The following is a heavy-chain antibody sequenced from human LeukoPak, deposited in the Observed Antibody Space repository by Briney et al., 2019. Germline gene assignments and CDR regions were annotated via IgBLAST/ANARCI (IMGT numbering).Heavy chain of an antibody. CDR1: GFTFDDYA. CDR2: ISWNSGSI. D-gene: IGHD6-19*01. V-gene: IGHV3-9*01. Sequence: GGSLRLSCAASGFTFDDYAMHWVRQAPGKGLEWVSGISWNSGSIGYADSVKGRFTISRDNAKNSLYLQMNSLRAEDTALYYCAKDITAVAGGWFDPWGQGTLVTVSS. CDR3: AKDITAVAGGWFDP. J-gene: IGHJ5*02.